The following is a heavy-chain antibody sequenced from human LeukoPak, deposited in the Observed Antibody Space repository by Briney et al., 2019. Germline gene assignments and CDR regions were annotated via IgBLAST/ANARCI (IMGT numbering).Heavy chain of an antibody. J-gene: IGHJ4*02. D-gene: IGHD1-14*01. Sequence: SETLSLTCTVSGASISSGDYYWSWIRQPPGKGLEWIGYIYHSGSTYYHPSLKSRVTISVDRSRNQFSLKLSSVTAADTAVYYCARVREAETNPCPDYWGQGTLVTVSS. CDR2: IYHSGST. V-gene: IGHV4-30-2*01. CDR3: ARVREAETNPCPDY. CDR1: GASISSGDYY.